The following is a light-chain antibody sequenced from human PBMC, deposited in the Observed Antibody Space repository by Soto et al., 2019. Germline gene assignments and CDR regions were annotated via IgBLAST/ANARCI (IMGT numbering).Light chain of an antibody. J-gene: IGKJ1*01. CDR3: QQYNSYSPWT. CDR2: KAS. Sequence: DIQMTQSPSTLSASVGDRVTITCRASQSISSWLAWYHQKPGKAPKLLIYKASSFESGVPSRFSGSGSGTEFTLTISSLQPDDFATYYCQQYNSYSPWTFGQGTKVEIK. CDR1: QSISSW. V-gene: IGKV1-5*03.